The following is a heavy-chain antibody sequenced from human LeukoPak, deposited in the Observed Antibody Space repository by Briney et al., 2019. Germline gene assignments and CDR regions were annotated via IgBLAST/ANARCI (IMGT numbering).Heavy chain of an antibody. J-gene: IGHJ6*04. D-gene: IGHD6-13*01. V-gene: IGHV4-59*01. CDR1: GGSISGYL. CDR2: IYHTETA. Sequence: SETLSLTCGVSGGSISGYLWTWIRQPPGKGLEWIGYIYHTETATYNPSLKSRLTISVDTSRNQVSLTLTSVTAADTAVYYCTRGDSSRWPHPYFYGMDVWGKGTTVTVSS. CDR3: TRGDSSRWPHPYFYGMDV.